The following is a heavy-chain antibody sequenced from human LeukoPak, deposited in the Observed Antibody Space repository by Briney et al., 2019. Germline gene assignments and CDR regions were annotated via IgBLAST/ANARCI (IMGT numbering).Heavy chain of an antibody. J-gene: IGHJ4*02. CDR3: ARQIYSSGWYVFDY. CDR1: GGSISSYY. CDR2: IYYSGST. D-gene: IGHD6-19*01. Sequence: SEALSLTCTVSGGSISSYYWSWIRQPPGKGLERIGYIYYSGSTNYNPSLKSRVTISVDTSKNQFSLKLSSVTAADTAVYYCARQIYSSGWYVFDYWGQGTLVTVSS. V-gene: IGHV4-59*08.